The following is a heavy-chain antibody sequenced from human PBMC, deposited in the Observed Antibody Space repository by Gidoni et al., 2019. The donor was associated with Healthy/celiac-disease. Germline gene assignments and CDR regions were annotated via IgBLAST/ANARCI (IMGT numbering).Heavy chain of an antibody. CDR3: ARLVVYAIGNWFDP. CDR2: IYYSGST. CDR1: GGSISSSSYS. Sequence: QLQLQESGPGLVKPSETLSLTCTVSGGSISSSSYSWGWIRQPPGKGLEWIGSIYYSGSTYYNPSLKSRVTISVDTSKNQFSLKLSSVTAADTAVYYCARLVVYAIGNWFDPWGQGTLVTVSS. D-gene: IGHD2-8*02. J-gene: IGHJ5*02. V-gene: IGHV4-39*01.